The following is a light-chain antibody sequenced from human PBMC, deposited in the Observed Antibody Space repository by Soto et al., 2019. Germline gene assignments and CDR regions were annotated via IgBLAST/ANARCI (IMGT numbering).Light chain of an antibody. CDR3: QQRSSWPPT. J-gene: IGKJ1*01. Sequence: EIVLTQSPATLSLSPGERATLSCRASQSVSSYLAWYQQKPGQAPRLFIYRASTRATGIPARFSGSGSGTEFTLTISSLQSEDFAVYYCQQRSSWPPTFGQGTKVDIK. CDR1: QSVSSY. V-gene: IGKV3-11*01. CDR2: RAS.